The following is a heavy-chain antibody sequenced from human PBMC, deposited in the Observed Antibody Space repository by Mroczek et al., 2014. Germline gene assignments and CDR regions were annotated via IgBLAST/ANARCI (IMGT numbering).Heavy chain of an antibody. D-gene: IGHD2-2*03. J-gene: IGHJ3*02. Sequence: VQLVQSGGGLVQPGGSLRLSCAASGFTFSSYSMNWVRQAPGKGLEWVSYISSSSSTIYYADSVKGRFTISRDNAKNSLYLQMNSLRAEDTAVYYCARDLGIVVVPAAILAPNSDAFDIWGQGTMVTVSS. CDR2: ISSSSSTI. CDR3: ARDLGIVVVPAAILAPNSDAFDI. V-gene: IGHV3-48*01. CDR1: GFTFSSYS.